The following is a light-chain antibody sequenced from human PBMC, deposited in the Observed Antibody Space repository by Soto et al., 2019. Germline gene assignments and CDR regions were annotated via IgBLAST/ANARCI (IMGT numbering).Light chain of an antibody. Sequence: QSVLTQPPSVSGAPGQRVTISCTGSSSNIGAGYDVHWYQQLPGTAPKLLIYGNSNRPSGVPDRFSGSKSGTSASLAITGLQAEDEAAYYCQCYDSSLSGYVFGTGTKVTVL. J-gene: IGLJ1*01. V-gene: IGLV1-40*01. CDR2: GNS. CDR1: SSNIGAGYD. CDR3: QCYDSSLSGYV.